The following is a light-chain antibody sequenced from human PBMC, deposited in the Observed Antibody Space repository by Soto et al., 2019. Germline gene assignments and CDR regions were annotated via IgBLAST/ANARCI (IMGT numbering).Light chain of an antibody. CDR3: QQYYITPWT. CDR2: WAS. Sequence: DIVMTQSPDSLAVSLGERATINCKSSQSVLYSSNNKNYLAWYQQKPGQPPKLLIYWASTRESGVPDRFSGSGSGTAFSLTISSLQAEDVAVYYCQQYYITPWTFGQGTKVDIK. V-gene: IGKV4-1*01. CDR1: QSVLYSSNNKNY. J-gene: IGKJ1*01.